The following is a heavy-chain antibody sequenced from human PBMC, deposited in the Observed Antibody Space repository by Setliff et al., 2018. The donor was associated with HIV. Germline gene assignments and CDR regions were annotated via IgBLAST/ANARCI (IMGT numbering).Heavy chain of an antibody. J-gene: IGHJ4*02. V-gene: IGHV3-21*01. CDR2: ISSGSSYI. CDR3: ARAGVYYDSSGYCIDY. D-gene: IGHD3-22*01. Sequence: GESLRLSWAASGFTVSSYSMNWVRQAPGKGREWVSSISSGSSYIYYAESVKGRFTITRDNAKNSLYLQMNSLGAEDTAVYYCARAGVYYDSSGYCIDYWGQGTLVTVSS. CDR1: GFTVSSYS.